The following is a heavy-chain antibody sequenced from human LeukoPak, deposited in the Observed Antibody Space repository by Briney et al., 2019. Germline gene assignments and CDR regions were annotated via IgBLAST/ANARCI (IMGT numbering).Heavy chain of an antibody. J-gene: IGHJ1*01. Sequence: SETLSLTCAVYGGSFSGYYWSWIRQPPGKGLEWIGEINHSGSTNYDPSLKSRVTISVDTSKNQFSLKLSSVTAADTAVYYCARGTPVAEYSQHWGQGTLVTVSS. CDR1: GGSFSGYY. CDR2: INHSGST. D-gene: IGHD6-19*01. CDR3: ARGTPVAEYSQH. V-gene: IGHV4-34*01.